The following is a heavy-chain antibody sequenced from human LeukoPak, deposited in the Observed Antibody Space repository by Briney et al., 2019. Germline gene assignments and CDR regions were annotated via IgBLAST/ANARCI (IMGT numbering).Heavy chain of an antibody. CDR2: ISSSSSYI. Sequence: GGSLRLSCAASGFTFSSYSMNGVRQAPGKGLEWVSSISSSSSYIYYADSVKGRFTISRDNAKNSLYLQMNSLRAEDTAVYYCARAIPKYSSSSGATDYWGQRTLVTVSS. V-gene: IGHV3-21*01. J-gene: IGHJ4*02. CDR3: ARAIPKYSSSSGATDY. D-gene: IGHD6-6*01. CDR1: GFTFSSYS.